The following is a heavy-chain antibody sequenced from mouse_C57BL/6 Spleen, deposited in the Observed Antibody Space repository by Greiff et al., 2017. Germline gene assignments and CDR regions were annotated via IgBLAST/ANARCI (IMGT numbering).Heavy chain of an antibody. CDR3: ARDDYLDY. CDR1: GFTFCSYA. CDR2: ISVGGSYT. J-gene: IGHJ2*01. V-gene: IGHV5-4*01. Sequence: VVSGGGFVKPGGSLKLSCAASGFTFCSYAMSWVRQTPEKRLEWVATISVGGSYTYYPDNVKGRFTISRDNAKNHLYLQMSHLQSEDTAMYYCARDDYLDYWGQGTTLTVSS.